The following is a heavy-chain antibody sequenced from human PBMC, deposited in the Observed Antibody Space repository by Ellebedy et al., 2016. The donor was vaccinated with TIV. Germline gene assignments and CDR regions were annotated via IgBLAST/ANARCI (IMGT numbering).Heavy chain of an antibody. CDR3: ASPAVAGSDAFDI. D-gene: IGHD6-19*01. CDR2: IYPGDSGT. Sequence: GESLKISCKGSGYSFTSYWIGWVRQMPGKGLEWMGIIYPGDSGTRYSPSFQGQVTISADKSISTAYLQWSSLKASDTAMYYCASPAVAGSDAFDIWGQGTMVTVSS. J-gene: IGHJ3*02. V-gene: IGHV5-51*01. CDR1: GYSFTSYW.